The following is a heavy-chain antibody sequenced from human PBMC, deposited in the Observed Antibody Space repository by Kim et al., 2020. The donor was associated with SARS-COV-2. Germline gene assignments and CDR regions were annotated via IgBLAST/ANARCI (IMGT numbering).Heavy chain of an antibody. CDR2: ISGSGTYT. J-gene: IGHJ2*01. Sequence: GGSLRLSCAASGFTFTNFAMSWVRQAPGRGLECVATISGSGTYTDSADSVKGRFTISRANSKNTLYLQMNSLRLQATAIYYCPKELLSGMGYFDLWGRGT. CDR1: GFTFTNFA. CDR3: PKELLSGMGYFDL. D-gene: IGHD1-26*01. V-gene: IGHV3-23*01.